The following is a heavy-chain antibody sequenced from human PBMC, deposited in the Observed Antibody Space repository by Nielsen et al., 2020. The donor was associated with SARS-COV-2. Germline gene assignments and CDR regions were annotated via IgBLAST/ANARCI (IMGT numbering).Heavy chain of an antibody. J-gene: IGHJ3*02. D-gene: IGHD6-19*01. Sequence: GESLKISCAASGFTFSRHWMSWVRQAPGKGLEWVANIKEDGSEKYYVDSVKGRFTISRDNAENSLSLQMNSLRAEDTAVYYCARESVTGTDAFDIWGQGTVVTVSS. CDR2: IKEDGSEK. CDR3: ARESVTGTDAFDI. V-gene: IGHV3-7*01. CDR1: GFTFSRHW.